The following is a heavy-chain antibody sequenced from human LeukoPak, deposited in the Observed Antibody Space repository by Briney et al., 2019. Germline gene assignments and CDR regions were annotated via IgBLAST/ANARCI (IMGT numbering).Heavy chain of an antibody. CDR3: AKGGGSRNFDY. J-gene: IGHJ4*02. CDR1: GFTLSSYW. CDR2: INSDGSST. D-gene: IGHD1-26*01. Sequence: GGSLRLSCAASGFTLSSYWMHWVRQAPGKGLVWVSRINSDGSSTVYADSVKGRFSISRDNSKNTLYLQMNSLRAEDTAVYYCAKGGGSRNFDYWGQGTLVTVSS. V-gene: IGHV3-74*01.